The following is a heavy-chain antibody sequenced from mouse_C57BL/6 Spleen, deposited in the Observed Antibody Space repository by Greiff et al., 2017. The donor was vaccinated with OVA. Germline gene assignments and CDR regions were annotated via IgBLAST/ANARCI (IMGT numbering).Heavy chain of an antibody. CDR1: GFTFSDYY. CDR2: INYDGSST. CDR3: ARDEGYDGFAY. Sequence: EVKLVESEGGLVQPGSSMKLSCTASGFTFSDYYMAWVRQVPEKGLEWVANINYDGSSTYYLDSLKSRFIISRDNAKNILYLQMSSLKSEDTATYYCARDEGYDGFAYWGQGTLVTVSA. V-gene: IGHV5-16*01. D-gene: IGHD2-2*01. J-gene: IGHJ3*01.